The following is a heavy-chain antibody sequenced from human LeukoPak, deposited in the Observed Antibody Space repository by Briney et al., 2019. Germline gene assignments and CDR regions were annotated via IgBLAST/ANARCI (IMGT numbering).Heavy chain of an antibody. D-gene: IGHD2-2*01. CDR1: GYTFTGYY. J-gene: IGHJ5*02. CDR2: ISAYNSNT. Sequence: ASVKVSCKASGYTFTGYYMHWVRQAPGQGLEWMGWISAYNSNTNYAQKLQGRVTMTTDTSTSTAYMELRSLRSDDTAVYYCARRPGDCSSTSCYFWFDPWGQGTLVTVSS. CDR3: ARRPGDCSSTSCYFWFDP. V-gene: IGHV1-18*04.